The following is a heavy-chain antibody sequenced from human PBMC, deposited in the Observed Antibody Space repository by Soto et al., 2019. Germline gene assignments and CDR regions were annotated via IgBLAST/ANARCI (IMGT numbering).Heavy chain of an antibody. CDR1: GDSVSSNSPA. CDR3: PRGGSVLRLLAWSNIPRYRMAV. J-gene: IGHJ6*02. CDR2: TCYRSKWFN. Sequence: SQTLSLTCAIFGDSVSSNSPAWYWFRRSPLRGLAWLGRTCYRSKWFNDYAVSVKSRITINTDTSKNQFSLQLNSVTPEDTAVYYWPRGGSVLRLLAWSNIPRYRMAVRGQRTTVTHSS. V-gene: IGHV6-1*01. D-gene: IGHD3-3*01.